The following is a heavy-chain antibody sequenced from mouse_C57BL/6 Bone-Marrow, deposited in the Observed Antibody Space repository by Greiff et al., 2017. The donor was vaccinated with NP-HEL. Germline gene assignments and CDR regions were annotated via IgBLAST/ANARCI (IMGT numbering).Heavy chain of an antibody. CDR2: INPGSGGT. CDR3: ARGRLGRLAY. J-gene: IGHJ3*01. Sequence: VQLQQSGAELVRPGTSVKVSCKASGYAFTNYLIEWVKQRPGQGLEWIGVINPGSGGTNYNEKFKGKATLTADKSSSTAYMQLSSLTSEDSAVYCCARGRLGRLAYWGQGTLVTVSA. CDR1: GYAFTNYL. V-gene: IGHV1-54*01. D-gene: IGHD4-1*01.